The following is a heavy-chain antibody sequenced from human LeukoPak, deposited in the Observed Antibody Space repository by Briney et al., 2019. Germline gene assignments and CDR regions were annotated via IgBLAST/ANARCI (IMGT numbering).Heavy chain of an antibody. CDR2: ISAYNGNT. CDR3: AIAAITVAGTRYFLH. V-gene: IGHV1-18*01. Sequence: ASVKVSCKASGYTFTSYGISWVRQAPGQGLEWMGWISAYNGNTKYAQKLQDRVTMTTDTSTTTAYMELRSLTSDDTAVYYCAIAAITVAGTRYFLHWGQGTLVTVSS. CDR1: GYTFTSYG. J-gene: IGHJ1*01. D-gene: IGHD6-19*01.